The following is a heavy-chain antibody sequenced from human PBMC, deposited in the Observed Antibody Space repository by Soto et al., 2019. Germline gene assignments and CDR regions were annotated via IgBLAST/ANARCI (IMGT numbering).Heavy chain of an antibody. CDR1: GFTFSNAW. CDR3: TTCSNGDYYYYGMDV. V-gene: IGHV3-15*07. Sequence: GGSLRLSCAASGFTFSNAWMNWVRQAPGKGLEWVGRIKSKTDGGTTDYAAPVKGRFTISRDDSKNTLYLQMNSLKTEDTSVYYCTTCSNGDYYYYGMDVWGQGTTVTVSS. J-gene: IGHJ6*02. CDR2: IKSKTDGGTT. D-gene: IGHD4-17*01.